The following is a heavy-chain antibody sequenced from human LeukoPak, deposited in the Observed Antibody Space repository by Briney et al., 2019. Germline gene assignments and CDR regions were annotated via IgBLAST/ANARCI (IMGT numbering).Heavy chain of an antibody. J-gene: IGHJ4*02. V-gene: IGHV3-23*01. CDR3: AKATGNLGN. D-gene: IGHD1-1*01. Sequence: GGSLRLSCAASGFTFSSYAMSWVRQASGKGLEWVSTISNSDGKTYYADSVKGRFTISRDNSKNTLYVQMNSLTAEDTAIYYCAKATGNLGNWGQGTLVTVSS. CDR2: ISNSDGKT. CDR1: GFTFSSYA.